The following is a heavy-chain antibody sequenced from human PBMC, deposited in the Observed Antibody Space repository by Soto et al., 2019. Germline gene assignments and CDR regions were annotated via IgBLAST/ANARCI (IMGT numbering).Heavy chain of an antibody. D-gene: IGHD2-2*01. CDR3: GRGGWQAAAVDAFDI. V-gene: IGHV4-59*01. Sequence: SETLSLTCTVSGGSISGYYWSWIRQPPGKGLEWIGYIYYSGSTNYNPSLKSRVTISVDTSKNQFSLKLSSVTAADTAVYYCGRGGWQAAAVDAFDIWGQGTMVTVSS. J-gene: IGHJ3*02. CDR1: GGSISGYY. CDR2: IYYSGST.